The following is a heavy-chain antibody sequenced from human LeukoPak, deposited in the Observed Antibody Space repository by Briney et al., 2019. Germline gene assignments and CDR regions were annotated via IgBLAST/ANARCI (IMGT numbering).Heavy chain of an antibody. J-gene: IGHJ4*02. CDR3: ARDRGNLFFDY. V-gene: IGHV3-53*01. CDR1: GFTVSSNY. Sequence: GGFLRLSCAASGFTVSSNYMSWVRQAPGKGLEWVSVIYSGGRTYYADSVKGRFTISRDNSKNTLYLQMNILRAEDTAVYYCARDRGNLFFDYWGQGTLVTVSS. D-gene: IGHD3-10*01. CDR2: IYSGGRT.